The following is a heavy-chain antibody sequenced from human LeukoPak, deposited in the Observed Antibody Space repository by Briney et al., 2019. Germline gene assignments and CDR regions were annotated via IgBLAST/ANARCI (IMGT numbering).Heavy chain of an antibody. D-gene: IGHD3-3*01. Sequence: SETLSLTCTVSGGSISSSSYYWGWIRQPPGKGLEWIGSSYYSGSTYYNPSLKSRVTISVDTSKNQFSLKLSSVTAADTAVYYCARPDDPLDALCPFDYWGQGTLVTVSS. CDR3: ARPDDPLDALCPFDY. CDR2: SYYSGST. J-gene: IGHJ4*02. CDR1: GGSISSSSYY. V-gene: IGHV4-39*01.